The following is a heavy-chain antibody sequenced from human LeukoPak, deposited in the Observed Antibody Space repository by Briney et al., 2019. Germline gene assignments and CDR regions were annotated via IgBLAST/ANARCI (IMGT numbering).Heavy chain of an antibody. Sequence: ASVKVSCKASGYSFPNYGINWVRQAPGQGLEWMGWISAYNGNTNYAQKLQGRVTMATDTSTSTAYMELRSLRSDDTAVYYCVRESGGYYGGAFDYWGQGTLVTVSS. D-gene: IGHD3-22*01. CDR1: GYSFPNYG. CDR3: VRESGGYYGGAFDY. J-gene: IGHJ4*02. CDR2: ISAYNGNT. V-gene: IGHV1-18*01.